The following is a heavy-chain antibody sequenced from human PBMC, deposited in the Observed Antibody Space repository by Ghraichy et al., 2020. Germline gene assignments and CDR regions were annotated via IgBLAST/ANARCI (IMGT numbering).Heavy chain of an antibody. J-gene: IGHJ4*02. Sequence: SETLSLTCAVYGGSFSGYYWSWIRQPPGKGLEWIGEINHSGSTNYNPSLKSRVTISVDTSKNQFSLKLSSVTAADTAVYYCARGVPKYKIAAAKGGTDYWGQGTLVTVSS. CDR1: GGSFSGYY. V-gene: IGHV4-34*01. D-gene: IGHD6-13*01. CDR2: INHSGST. CDR3: ARGVPKYKIAAAKGGTDY.